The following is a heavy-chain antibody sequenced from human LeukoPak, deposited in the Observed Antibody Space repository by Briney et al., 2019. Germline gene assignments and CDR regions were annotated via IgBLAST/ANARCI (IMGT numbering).Heavy chain of an antibody. CDR2: IRYDGSNK. V-gene: IGHV3-30*02. CDR3: ARESKTGTFYYYYMDV. CDR1: GFTFSSYG. D-gene: IGHD1-14*01. J-gene: IGHJ6*03. Sequence: GGSLRLSCAAPGFTFSSYGMHWVRQAPGKGLEWVAFIRYDGSNKYYADSVKGRFTISRDNSKNTLYLQMNSLRAEDTAVYYCARESKTGTFYYYYMDVWGKGTTVTVSS.